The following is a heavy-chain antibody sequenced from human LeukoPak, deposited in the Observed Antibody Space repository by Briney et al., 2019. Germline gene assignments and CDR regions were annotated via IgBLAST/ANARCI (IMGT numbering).Heavy chain of an antibody. V-gene: IGHV4-31*03. CDR3: AGVPYYYDSSGYDY. CDR2: IYYSGST. J-gene: IGHJ4*02. D-gene: IGHD3-22*01. Sequence: SETLSLTCTVSGGSISSGGYYWSWIRQHPGKGLEWIGYIYYSGSTYYNPSLKSRVTISVDTSKNQFSLKLSSVTAADTAVYYCAGVPYYYDSSGYDYWGQGTLVTVSS. CDR1: GGSISSGGYY.